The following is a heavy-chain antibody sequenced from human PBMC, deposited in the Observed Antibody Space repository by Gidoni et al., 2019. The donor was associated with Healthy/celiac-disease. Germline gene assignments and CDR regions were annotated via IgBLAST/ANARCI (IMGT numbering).Heavy chain of an antibody. CDR1: GGSISSYY. CDR3: ASALAVAGTRGPYYFDY. Sequence: QVQLPESGPGLVRPSETLSLTCTVSGGSISSYYCRWIRQPPGKGLEWIGYIYYSGSTNYNPSLKSRVNISVDTAKNQFSLKLSSVTAVDTAVYYCASALAVAGTRGPYYFDYWGQGTLVTVSS. J-gene: IGHJ4*02. D-gene: IGHD6-19*01. CDR2: IYYSGST. V-gene: IGHV4-59*08.